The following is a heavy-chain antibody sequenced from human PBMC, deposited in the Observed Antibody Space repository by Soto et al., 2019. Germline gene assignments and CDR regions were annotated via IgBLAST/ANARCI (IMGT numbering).Heavy chain of an antibody. J-gene: IGHJ4*02. CDR3: TSSSSGYYYPFDY. Sequence: SETLSLTCTVSGGSIRSSSYYWGWIRQPPGKGLEWIGTIYYSGSTYDNPSLKSRVSISVDTSKNQFSLKLTSVTAADTAMYYCTSSSSGYYYPFDYWGQGTLVTVS. CDR1: GGSIRSSSYY. V-gene: IGHV4-39*01. CDR2: IYYSGST. D-gene: IGHD3-22*01.